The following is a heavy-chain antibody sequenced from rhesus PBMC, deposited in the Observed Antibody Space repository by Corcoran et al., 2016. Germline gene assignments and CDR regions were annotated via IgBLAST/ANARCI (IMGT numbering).Heavy chain of an antibody. CDR1: GPSSSGLW. CDR3: ARVKYDGFHGLDS. J-gene: IGHJ6*01. V-gene: IGHV4-80*01. D-gene: IGHD3-9*01. Sequence: QVQLLESGPGLVKTSEHLSLTCTVSGPSSSGLWWSWICPPTGKRLECLGEIIGNSQNTNYNPSLKSRVTISRDASKSQFTLKVTSITAADAAVYYCARVKYDGFHGLDSWGQGVVVTVSS. CDR2: IIGNSQNT.